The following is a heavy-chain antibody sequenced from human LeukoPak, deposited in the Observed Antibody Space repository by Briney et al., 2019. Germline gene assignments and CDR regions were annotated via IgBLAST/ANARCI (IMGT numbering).Heavy chain of an antibody. Sequence: GGSLRLSCAASGFTFSSYAMNWVRQAPGKGLEWVSYISSSSSTIYHADSEKGRFTISRDNAKNSLYLHMNSLRDEDTAVYYCARSVSGWYGVFDYWGQGTLVTVSS. V-gene: IGHV3-48*02. CDR2: ISSSSSTI. CDR3: ARSVSGWYGVFDY. D-gene: IGHD6-19*01. J-gene: IGHJ4*02. CDR1: GFTFSSYA.